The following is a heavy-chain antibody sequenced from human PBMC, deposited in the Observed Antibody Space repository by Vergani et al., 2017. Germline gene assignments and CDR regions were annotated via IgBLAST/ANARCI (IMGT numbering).Heavy chain of an antibody. CDR3: GIVTDCYDSSGYYLDC. V-gene: IGHV1-24*01. D-gene: IGHD3-22*01. CDR2: FDPEHGEV. Sequence: QVQLVQSGSEVRKPGASVKVSCQVSGYSLTELTIHWVRQAPNKGLEWMGGFDPEHGEVTFTHHIQGRVTMTEDRSTDTAYIELSSLRPEDTALYYCGIVTDCYDSSGYYLDCWGQGTQVTVCS. CDR1: GYSLTELT. J-gene: IGHJ4*02.